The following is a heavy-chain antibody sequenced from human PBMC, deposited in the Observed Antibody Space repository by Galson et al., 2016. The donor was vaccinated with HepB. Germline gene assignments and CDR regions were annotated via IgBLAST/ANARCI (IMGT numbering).Heavy chain of an antibody. J-gene: IGHJ4*02. Sequence: SLRLSCAASGFTFSRFGMHWVRQAPGKGLESVAVIWFDGRDAYYGDSVKGRFTISKDNSNNMLYLQMNSLRVEDTAVYYCARDRRVGPTPTSLNYWGQGTLGTVSS. V-gene: IGHV3-33*01. CDR1: GFTFSRFG. D-gene: IGHD1-26*01. CDR2: IWFDGRDA. CDR3: ARDRRVGPTPTSLNY.